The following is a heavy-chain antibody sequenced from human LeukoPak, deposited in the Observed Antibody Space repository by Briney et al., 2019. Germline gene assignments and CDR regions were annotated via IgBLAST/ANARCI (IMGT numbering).Heavy chain of an antibody. CDR2: IYYSGST. CDR1: GGSISTYY. J-gene: IGHJ4*02. Sequence: SETLSLTCTVSGGSISTYYWSWIRQPPGKGLEWIGYIYYSGSTNYNPSLKSRVTISVATSKNQFSLKLSSVTAADTAVYYCARYYCTSTTCYYFDYWGQGTLVTVSS. D-gene: IGHD2-2*01. V-gene: IGHV4-59*01. CDR3: ARYYCTSTTCYYFDY.